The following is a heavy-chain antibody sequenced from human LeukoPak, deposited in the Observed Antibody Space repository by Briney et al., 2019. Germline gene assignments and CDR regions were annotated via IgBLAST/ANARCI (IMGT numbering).Heavy chain of an antibody. Sequence: GASVKVSCKASGGTFSSYAISWVRQAPGQGLEWVGGIIPIFGTANYAQKFQGRVTITADKSTSTAYMELSSLRSEDTAVYYCASIAGYSYGLGDDYWGQGTLVTVSS. CDR2: IIPIFGTA. D-gene: IGHD5-18*01. J-gene: IGHJ4*02. CDR1: GGTFSSYA. V-gene: IGHV1-69*06. CDR3: ASIAGYSYGLGDDY.